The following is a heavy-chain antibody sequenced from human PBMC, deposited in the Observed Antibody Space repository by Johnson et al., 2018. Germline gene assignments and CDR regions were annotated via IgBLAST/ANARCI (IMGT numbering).Heavy chain of an antibody. CDR1: GFTFSSYG. J-gene: IGHJ4*01. Sequence: VQLVESGGGVVQPGRSLRLSCAASGFTFSSYGMHWVRQAPGKGLEWVSVIYSGGSTYYADSVKGRFTISRDSAKNSLSLQMNSLRAEDTAVYYCARAFRGYVFFDYWGQGTLVTVSS. CDR3: ARAFRGYVFFDY. V-gene: IGHV3-NL1*01. CDR2: IYSGGST. D-gene: IGHD5-12*01.